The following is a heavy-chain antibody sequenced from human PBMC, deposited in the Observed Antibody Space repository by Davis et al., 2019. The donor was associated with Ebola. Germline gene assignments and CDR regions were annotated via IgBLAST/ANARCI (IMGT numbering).Heavy chain of an antibody. CDR3: ARGGLTVAVFYKWCDR. CDR2: INPNSGGT. Sequence: AASVKVSCKTSGYRFTDHFIDWVRQAPGQGLEWMGRINPNSGGTRYAQKFQGRVTMTRDTSITTVFMELNSLKPDDTAVYYCARGGLTVAVFYKWCDRWGQGTLVTVSS. V-gene: IGHV1-2*06. D-gene: IGHD6-19*01. J-gene: IGHJ5*02. CDR1: GYRFTDHF.